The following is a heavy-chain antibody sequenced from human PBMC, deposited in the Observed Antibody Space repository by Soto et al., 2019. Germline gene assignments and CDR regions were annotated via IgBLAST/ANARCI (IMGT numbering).Heavy chain of an antibody. J-gene: IGHJ6*02. CDR3: ARTPHLRDGMDV. CDR1: GYTFTSYD. CDR2: MNPNSGNT. V-gene: IGHV1-8*01. Sequence: QVQLVQSGAEVKKPGASVKVSCKASGYTFTSYDINWVRQATGQGLEWMGWMNPNSGNTGYAQKFQGRXXMXRXXSISTAYMELSSLRSEDTAVYYCARTPHLRDGMDVWGQGTTVTVSS.